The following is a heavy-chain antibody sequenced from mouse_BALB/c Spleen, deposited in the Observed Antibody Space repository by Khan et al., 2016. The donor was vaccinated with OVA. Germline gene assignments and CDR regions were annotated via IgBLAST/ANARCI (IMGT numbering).Heavy chain of an antibody. D-gene: IGHD1-1*01. CDR2: ISGDSNTI. J-gene: IGHJ2*01. Sequence: EVELVESGGDLVQPGGSRKLSCAASGFTFSSYGMHWVRQAPEKGLEWVAYISGDSNTIYYADTVKGRFTISRDNPRNTLFLQMTSLMSEDTAMYYCATSYFYGYYFDYWGPGTTLIVSS. V-gene: IGHV5-17*02. CDR1: GFTFSSYG. CDR3: ATSYFYGYYFDY.